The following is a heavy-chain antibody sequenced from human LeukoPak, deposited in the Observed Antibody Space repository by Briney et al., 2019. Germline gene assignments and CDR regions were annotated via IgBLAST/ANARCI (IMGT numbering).Heavy chain of an antibody. J-gene: IGHJ4*02. CDR1: GGSISSHY. CDR2: IYYSGST. V-gene: IGHV4-59*11. Sequence: SETLSLTCTVSGGSISSHYWSWIREPPGKTLEWIGYIYYSGSTNYNPSLRSRVTISVDSSKNQFSLKLSSVTAADTAVYYCARGSGQWGFDSWGQGTLVTVSS. CDR3: ARGSGQWGFDS. D-gene: IGHD3-10*01.